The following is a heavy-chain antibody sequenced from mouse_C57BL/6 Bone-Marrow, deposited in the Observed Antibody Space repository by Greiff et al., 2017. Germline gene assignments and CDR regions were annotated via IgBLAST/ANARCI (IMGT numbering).Heavy chain of an antibody. Sequence: LQQSGAELVRPGSSVKLSCTASYFAFMASAMHWVKQRPGHGLEWIGSFTLYDDATEYGATFKGKATLTANTSSRTAYMELSSSTSEDAAVDYWARDYGRSRCAYWGQGTMVTVSA. CDR2: FTLYDDAT. V-gene: IGHV1-49*01. CDR1: YFAFMASA. D-gene: IGHD1-1*01. J-gene: IGHJ3*01. CDR3: ARDYGRSRCAY.